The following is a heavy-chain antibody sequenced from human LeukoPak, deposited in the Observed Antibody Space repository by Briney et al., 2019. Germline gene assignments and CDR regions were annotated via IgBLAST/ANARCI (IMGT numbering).Heavy chain of an antibody. D-gene: IGHD1-26*01. CDR1: GFTFSSYA. V-gene: IGHV3-23*01. J-gene: IGHJ4*02. CDR3: AKGGKRELPFDY. CDR2: ISGSDGST. Sequence: GGSLRLSCAASGFTFSSYAMSWVRQAPGKGLEWVSVISGSDGSTYYADSVKGRFTISRDNSKNTLYLQMNSLRAEDTAVYYCAKGGKRELPFDYWGQGTLVTVSS.